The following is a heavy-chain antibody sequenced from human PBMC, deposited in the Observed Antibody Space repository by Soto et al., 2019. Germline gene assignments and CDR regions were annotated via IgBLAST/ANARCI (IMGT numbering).Heavy chain of an antibody. Sequence: QVQLVQSGAEVKKPGASVKVSCKASGYTFTSYGISWVRQAPGQVLGWMGWISAYNGNTDYTQNLHGRVTMTTDTSTSTAYMYLRSLSSDDTAVYYCARRYYGSGSYPYFDYWGQGTLVTVSS. CDR1: GYTFTSYG. J-gene: IGHJ4*02. CDR2: ISAYNGNT. D-gene: IGHD3-10*01. V-gene: IGHV1-18*01. CDR3: ARRYYGSGSYPYFDY.